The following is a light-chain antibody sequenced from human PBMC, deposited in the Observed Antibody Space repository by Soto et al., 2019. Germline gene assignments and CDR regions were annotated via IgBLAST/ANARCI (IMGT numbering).Light chain of an antibody. CDR1: QGISNF. CDR3: QQLNYYPLT. Sequence: DIPLTQSPSFLSASVGDRVTIACRASQGISNFLAWYQQKAGKAPKLLIYAASTLQSGVPSRFSGSGSGTEFTLTITSVQPGDFATYYCQQLNYYPLTFGGGTKVDIK. CDR2: AAS. J-gene: IGKJ4*01. V-gene: IGKV1-9*01.